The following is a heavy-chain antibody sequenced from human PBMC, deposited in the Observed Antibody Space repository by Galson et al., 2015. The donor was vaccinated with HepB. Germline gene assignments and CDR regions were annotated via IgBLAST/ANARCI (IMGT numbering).Heavy chain of an antibody. V-gene: IGHV4-59*12. D-gene: IGHD5-12*01. CDR2: IYDSGST. J-gene: IGHJ6*03. Sequence: ETLSLTCTVSGASISSYYWSWIRQPPGKGLEWIGYIYDSGSTNHNPSLKSRVTISIDTSKNQFSLNLSSVTAADTAVYYCARVVAERNHYYYYYYMDVWGKGTTVTVSS. CDR1: GASISSYY. CDR3: ARVVAERNHYYYYYYMDV.